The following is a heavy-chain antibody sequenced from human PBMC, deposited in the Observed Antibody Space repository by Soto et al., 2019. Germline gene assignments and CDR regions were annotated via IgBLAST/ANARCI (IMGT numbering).Heavy chain of an antibody. J-gene: IGHJ4*02. V-gene: IGHV4-39*01. CDR2: IYYSGST. CDR1: GGSISSSSYY. Sequence: QLQLQESGPGLVKPSETLSLTCTVSGGSISSSSYYWGWIRQPPGKGLEWIGSIYYSGSTYYNPSLKSRVTISVDTSKNQFSLKLSSVTAADTAVYYCARHGSLRFGAEWGQGTLVTVSS. CDR3: ARHGSLRFGAE. D-gene: IGHD3-10*01.